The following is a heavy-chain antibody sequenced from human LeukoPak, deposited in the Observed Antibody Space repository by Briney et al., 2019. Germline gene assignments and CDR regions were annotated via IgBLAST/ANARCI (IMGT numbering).Heavy chain of an antibody. Sequence: PGGTLRLSCAASGFTFSIYGMNWVRQAPGKGLEWVSTISGSGGSTYYADSVKGRFTISRDNSKDTLYLQMNSLRAEDTAVYYCAKTPPYCSDGSCRRDFDYWGQGTLVTVSS. CDR3: AKTPPYCSDGSCRRDFDY. V-gene: IGHV3-23*01. J-gene: IGHJ4*02. CDR2: ISGSGGST. CDR1: GFTFSIYG. D-gene: IGHD2-15*01.